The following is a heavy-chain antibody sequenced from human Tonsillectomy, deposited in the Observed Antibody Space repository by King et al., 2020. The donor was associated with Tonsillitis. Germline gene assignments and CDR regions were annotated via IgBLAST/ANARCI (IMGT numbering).Heavy chain of an antibody. CDR3: ARADAMVVAATALDY. CDR1: GYTFTGYY. D-gene: IGHD2-15*01. CDR2: INPNSGGT. Sequence: QLVQSGAEVKKPGASVKVSCKASGYTFTGYYMHWVRQAPGQGLEWMGWINPNSGGTNYAQKFQGRVTMTRDTSISTAYMELSRLRSDDTAVYYCARADAMVVAATALDYWGQGTLVTVSS. V-gene: IGHV1-2*02. J-gene: IGHJ4*02.